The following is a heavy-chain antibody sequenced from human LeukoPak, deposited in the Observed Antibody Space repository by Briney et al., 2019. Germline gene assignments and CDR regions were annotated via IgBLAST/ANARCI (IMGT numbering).Heavy chain of an antibody. D-gene: IGHD2-2*02. CDR3: TAIIVVVPAAIRED. J-gene: IGHJ4*02. CDR1: GFTFSNAW. CDR2: IKSKTDGGTT. Sequence: PGGSLRLSCAASGFTFSNAWMSWVRQAPGKGLEWVGRIKSKTDGGTTDYAAPVKGRFTISRDDSKNKLYLQMNSLKTEDTAVYYCTAIIVVVPAAIREDWGQGTLVTVSS. V-gene: IGHV3-15*01.